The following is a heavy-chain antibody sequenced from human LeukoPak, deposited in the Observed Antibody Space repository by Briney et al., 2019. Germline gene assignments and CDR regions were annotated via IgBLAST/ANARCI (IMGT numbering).Heavy chain of an antibody. Sequence: GGSLRLSCAASGFTFSSYGMHWVRQAPGKGLEWVAFIRYDGSNKYYADSVKGRFTISRDNSKNTLYLQMNSLRAEDTAVYYCAKDPHIAAAAYYFDYWGQGTLVTVSS. D-gene: IGHD6-13*01. V-gene: IGHV3-30*02. J-gene: IGHJ4*02. CDR1: GFTFSSYG. CDR2: IRYDGSNK. CDR3: AKDPHIAAAAYYFDY.